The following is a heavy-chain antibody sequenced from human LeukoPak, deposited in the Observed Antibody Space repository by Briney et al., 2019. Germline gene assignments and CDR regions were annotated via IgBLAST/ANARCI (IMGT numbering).Heavy chain of an antibody. CDR2: IYYSGST. CDR3: ARLASGSYGPLTPFDY. V-gene: IGHV4-59*08. CDR1: GGSISSYY. Sequence: PETLSLTCTVSGGSISSYYWSWIRQSPGKGLEWIGDIYYSGSTNYNPSLKSRVTISVDTSKNQFSLRLSSVTAADTAVYYSARLASGSYGPLTPFDYWGQGTLVTVSS. J-gene: IGHJ4*02. D-gene: IGHD1-26*01.